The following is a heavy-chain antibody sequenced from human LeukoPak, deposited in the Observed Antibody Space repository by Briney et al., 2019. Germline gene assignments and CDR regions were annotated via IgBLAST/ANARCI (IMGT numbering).Heavy chain of an antibody. J-gene: IGHJ4*02. D-gene: IGHD2-15*01. CDR2: ISNNGGYT. CDR1: GFTFSSSA. CDR3: AKQLGYCSDGSCYFPY. Sequence: GGSLRLSCAASGFTFSSSAISWVRQAPGKGLEWVSAISNNGGYTYYADSVQGWFTISRDNSKSTLCLQMNSLRAEDTAVYYCAKQLGYCSDGSCYFPYWGQGTLVTVSS. V-gene: IGHV3-23*01.